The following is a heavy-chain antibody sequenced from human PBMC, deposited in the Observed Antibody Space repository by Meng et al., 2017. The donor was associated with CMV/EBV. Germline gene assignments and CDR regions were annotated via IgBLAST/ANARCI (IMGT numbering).Heavy chain of an antibody. V-gene: IGHV3-30*04. CDR2: ISYDGSNK. Sequence: GESLKISCAASGFTFSSYAMHWVRQAPGKGLEWVAVISYDGSNKYYADSVKGRFTISRDNSKNTLYLQMNSLRAEDTAVYYCARLDFWSGYYYFDYWGQGTLVTVSS. D-gene: IGHD3-3*01. J-gene: IGHJ4*02. CDR3: ARLDFWSGYYYFDY. CDR1: GFTFSSYA.